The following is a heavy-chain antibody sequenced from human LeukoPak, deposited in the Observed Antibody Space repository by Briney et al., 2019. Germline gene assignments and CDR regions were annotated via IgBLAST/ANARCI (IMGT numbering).Heavy chain of an antibody. J-gene: IGHJ3*01. CDR3: AAATLITVWDL. D-gene: IGHD1-14*01. V-gene: IGHV3-23*01. Sequence: GGSLRLSCAASGFSFSSYAINWVRQVPGKGLEWVSAVSGSGGTTYYADSVKGRFTISRDNSKNTLYLQMNSLRAEDTAVYYCAAATLITVWDLWGQGTMVTVSS. CDR1: GFSFSSYA. CDR2: VSGSGGTT.